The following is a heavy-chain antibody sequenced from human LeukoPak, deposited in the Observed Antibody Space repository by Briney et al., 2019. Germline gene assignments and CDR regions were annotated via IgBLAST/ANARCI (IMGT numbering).Heavy chain of an antibody. CDR2: IYTSGST. Sequence: PSETLSLTCTVSGGSISSGSYYWSWIRQPAGKGLEWIGRIYTSGSTNYNPSLKSRVTISVDTSKNQFSLKLSSVTAADTAVYYCASRQWLPHYYYGMDVWGQGTTVTVSS. D-gene: IGHD6-19*01. V-gene: IGHV4-61*02. CDR3: ASRQWLPHYYYGMDV. J-gene: IGHJ6*02. CDR1: GGSISSGSYY.